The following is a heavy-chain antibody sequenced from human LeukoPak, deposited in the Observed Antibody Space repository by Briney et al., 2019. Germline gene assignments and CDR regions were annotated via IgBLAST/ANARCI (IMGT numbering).Heavy chain of an antibody. CDR2: IYYSGST. Sequence: SETLSLTCTVSGGSISSSSYYWGWIRQPPGKGLEWIGSIYYSGSTYYNPSLKSRATISVDTSKNQFSLKLSSVTAADTAVYYCARANYYDSSGYQYYFDYWGQGTLVTVSS. CDR3: ARANYYDSSGYQYYFDY. D-gene: IGHD3-22*01. CDR1: GGSISSSSYY. V-gene: IGHV4-39*01. J-gene: IGHJ4*02.